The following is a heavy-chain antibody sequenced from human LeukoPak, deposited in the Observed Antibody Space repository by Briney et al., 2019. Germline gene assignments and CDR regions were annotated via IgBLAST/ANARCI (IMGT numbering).Heavy chain of an antibody. J-gene: IGHJ6*04. CDR3: AELGITMIGGV. CDR2: ISSSGSTI. D-gene: IGHD3-10*02. V-gene: IGHV3-48*04. Sequence: GGSLRLSCAASGFIFSSYTMNWVRQAPGKGLEWVSYISSSGSTIYYADSVKGRFTISRDNAKNSLYLQMNSLRAEDTAVYYCAELGITMIGGVWGKGTTVTISS. CDR1: GFIFSSYT.